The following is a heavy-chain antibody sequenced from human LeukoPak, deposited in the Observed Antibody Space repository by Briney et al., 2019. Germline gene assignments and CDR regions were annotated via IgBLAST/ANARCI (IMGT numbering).Heavy chain of an antibody. CDR2: IKQDGSET. Sequence: PGGSLRLSCAASGFTFSTYWMTWVRQAPGEGLEWGANIKQDGSETYYVDSVRGRFTISRGNAKESLYLQMNSLRAEDTAVYYCGTDRGIAGQARFDYWGQGTLVTVSS. J-gene: IGHJ4*02. D-gene: IGHD2/OR15-2a*01. CDR1: GFTFSTYW. V-gene: IGHV3-7*01. CDR3: GTDRGIAGQARFDY.